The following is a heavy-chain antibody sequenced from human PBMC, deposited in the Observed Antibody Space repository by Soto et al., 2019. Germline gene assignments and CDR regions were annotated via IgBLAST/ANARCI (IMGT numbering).Heavy chain of an antibody. CDR1: GGTFTSYY. D-gene: IGHD6-13*01. Sequence: ASVKVSCKASGGTFTSYYINWVRQAPGQGLEWVGGIVPIYRTADYAQKFQGRVTITADESVRTAYLEVRSLKSQETAVYYCARDSGAKLSSSWGQGTLVTVSS. V-gene: IGHV1-69*13. CDR3: ARDSGAKLSSS. J-gene: IGHJ4*02. CDR2: IVPIYRTA.